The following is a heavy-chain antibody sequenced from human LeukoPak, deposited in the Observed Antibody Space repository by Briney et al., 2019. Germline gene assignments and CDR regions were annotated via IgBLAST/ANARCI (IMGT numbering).Heavy chain of an antibody. CDR3: ASDFHRDYYGSNC. CDR2: ISSSRSYI. Sequence: GGSLRLSCAASGFTFSSYSMNWVRQAPGKGLEWVSSISSSRSYIYYADSVKGRFTISRDNAKTSLYLQMNSLRAEDTAVYYCASDFHRDYYGSNCWGQGTLVTVSS. V-gene: IGHV3-21*01. D-gene: IGHD3-10*01. CDR1: GFTFSSYS. J-gene: IGHJ4*02.